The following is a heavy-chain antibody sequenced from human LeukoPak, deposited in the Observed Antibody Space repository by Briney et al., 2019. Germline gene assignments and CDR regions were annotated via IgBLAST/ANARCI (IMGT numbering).Heavy chain of an antibody. CDR2: INHSGST. CDR1: GGSFSGYY. V-gene: IGHV4-34*01. Sequence: SETLSLTCAVYGGSFSGYYWSWIRQPPGKGLEWIGEINHSGSTNYNPSLKSRVTTSLDTSKNQFSLKLSSVTAADTAVYYCARLTAAAGTVYYYYGLDVWGQGTTVTVSS. CDR3: ARLTAAAGTVYYYYGLDV. J-gene: IGHJ6*02. D-gene: IGHD6-13*01.